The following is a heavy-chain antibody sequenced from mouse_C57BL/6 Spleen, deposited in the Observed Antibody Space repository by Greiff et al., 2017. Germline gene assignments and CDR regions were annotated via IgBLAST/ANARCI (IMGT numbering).Heavy chain of an antibody. CDR3: TRGDYSRGADV. Sequence: QVQLKESGAELVRPGASVTLSCKASGYTFTDYEMHWVKQTPVHGLEWIGAIHPETGGAAYNEKFKGKAILTADKASSTAYMELRSLTSEDSGVCYCTRGDYSRGADVWGTGTTVTVSS. V-gene: IGHV1-15*01. CDR2: IHPETGGA. CDR1: GYTFTDYE. J-gene: IGHJ1*03. D-gene: IGHD2-5*01.